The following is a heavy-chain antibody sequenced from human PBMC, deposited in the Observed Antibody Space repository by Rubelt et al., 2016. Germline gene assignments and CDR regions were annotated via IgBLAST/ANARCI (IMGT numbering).Heavy chain of an antibody. Sequence: QVQLQQWGAGLLRPSETLSLTCAVSGGSFNNYYWAWIRQPPGKGPEWIGEIDHGGSTRYNPSLKSRVTMSLDSSKNQFSLRLSSVTAADTAVYYCARGVTVTGMGTRLVTTGWFDPWGQGTLVTVSS. CDR1: GGSFNNYY. CDR3: ARGVTVTGMGTRLVTTGWFDP. CDR2: IDHGGST. D-gene: IGHD1-20*01. V-gene: IGHV4-34*02. J-gene: IGHJ5*02.